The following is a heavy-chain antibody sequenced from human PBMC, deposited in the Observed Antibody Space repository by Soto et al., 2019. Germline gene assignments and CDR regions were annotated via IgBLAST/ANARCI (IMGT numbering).Heavy chain of an antibody. D-gene: IGHD1-26*01. CDR3: AREGYEWGLNWFDP. V-gene: IGHV3-48*02. J-gene: IGHJ5*02. CDR2: ISSSSSTI. Sequence: EVQLVESGGGLVQPGGSLRLSCAASGFTFSSYSMNWVRQAPGKGLEWVSYISSSSSTIFYADSVKGRFTISRDSAKNSLYLQMTSLRDEDTAVYYCAREGYEWGLNWFDPWGQGTLVTVSS. CDR1: GFTFSSYS.